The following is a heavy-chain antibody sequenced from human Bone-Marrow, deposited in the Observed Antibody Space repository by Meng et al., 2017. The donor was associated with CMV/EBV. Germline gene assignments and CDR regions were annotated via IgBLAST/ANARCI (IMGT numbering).Heavy chain of an antibody. D-gene: IGHD5-18*01. Sequence: GGSLRLSCAASGFTFSSYGMHWVRQAPGKGLEWVALIWYDGSNKYYADSVKGRFTISRDNSKNTLYLQMNSLRAEDTAVYYCAKDGQRGYYMDVWGQGTTVTVSS. J-gene: IGHJ6*02. V-gene: IGHV3-33*06. CDR1: GFTFSSYG. CDR3: AKDGQRGYYMDV. CDR2: IWYDGSNK.